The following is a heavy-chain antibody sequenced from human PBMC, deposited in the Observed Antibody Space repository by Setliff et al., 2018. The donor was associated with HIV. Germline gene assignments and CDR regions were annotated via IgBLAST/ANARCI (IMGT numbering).Heavy chain of an antibody. Sequence: PGGSLRLSCVASGFSFSDYSMNWVRRAPGKGLEWLASISHSSSKIFYADSVRGRFYISRDNAENSLFLEVTSLRVDDTAVYSCASRGVLTPSDAFDIWGRGTMVTVSS. CDR2: ISHSSSKI. CDR3: ASRGVLTPSDAFDI. CDR1: GFSFSDYS. V-gene: IGHV3-21*06. D-gene: IGHD2-21*02. J-gene: IGHJ3*02.